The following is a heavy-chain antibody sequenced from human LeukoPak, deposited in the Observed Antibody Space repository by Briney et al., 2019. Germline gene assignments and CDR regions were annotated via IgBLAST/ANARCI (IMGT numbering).Heavy chain of an antibody. CDR2: IYYSGST. Sequence: PSQTLSLTCTVSGGSISSGDYYWSWIRQPPGTGLEWIGYIYYSGSTYYNPSLKSRVTTSVDTSKNQFSLKLSSVTAADTAVYYCARDRYSGLSDYWGQGTLVTVSS. CDR3: ARDRYSGLSDY. V-gene: IGHV4-30-4*01. CDR1: GGSISSGDYY. D-gene: IGHD5-12*01. J-gene: IGHJ4*02.